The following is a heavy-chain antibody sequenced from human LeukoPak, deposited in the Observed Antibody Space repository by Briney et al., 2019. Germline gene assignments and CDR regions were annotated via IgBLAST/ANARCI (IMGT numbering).Heavy chain of an antibody. CDR3: AGDTYGMDV. CDR2: IYYTGST. J-gene: IGHJ6*02. V-gene: IGHV4-59*12. CDR1: GGSFSSYY. Sequence: PSETLSLTCTVSGGSFSSYYWNWIRQPPGKGLEWIGYIYYTGSTSYNPSLKSRVTMSVDTSKKQFSLKLNSLTAADTAVYYCAGDTYGMDVWGQGTTVTVSS.